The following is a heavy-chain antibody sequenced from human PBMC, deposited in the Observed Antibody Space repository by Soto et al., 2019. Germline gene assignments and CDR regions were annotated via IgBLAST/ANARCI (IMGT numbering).Heavy chain of an antibody. Sequence: QVQLVESGGGVVQPGRSLRLSCAASGFTFSSYGMHWVRQAPGKGLEWVAVIWYDGSNKYYADSVKGRFTISRDNSKNKLYLQMNSLRAEDTAVYYCASPARYSSGPSLDYWGQGTLVTVSS. CDR1: GFTFSSYG. CDR3: ASPARYSSGPSLDY. CDR2: IWYDGSNK. D-gene: IGHD6-19*01. V-gene: IGHV3-33*01. J-gene: IGHJ4*02.